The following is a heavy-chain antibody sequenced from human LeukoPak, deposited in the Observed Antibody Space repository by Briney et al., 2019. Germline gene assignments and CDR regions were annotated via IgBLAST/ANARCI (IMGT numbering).Heavy chain of an antibody. CDR1: GFTFSSYA. CDR2: ISYDGSNK. D-gene: IGHD3-10*01. J-gene: IGHJ6*02. V-gene: IGHV3-30-3*01. CDR3: ARDHSVTMVRGAQYYYGMDV. Sequence: GGSLRLSCAASGFTFSSYAMHWVRQAPGKGLEWVAVISYDGSNKYYADSVKGRFTISRDNSKNTLYLQMNSLRAEDTAVYYCARDHSVTMVRGAQYYYGMDVWGQGTTVTVSS.